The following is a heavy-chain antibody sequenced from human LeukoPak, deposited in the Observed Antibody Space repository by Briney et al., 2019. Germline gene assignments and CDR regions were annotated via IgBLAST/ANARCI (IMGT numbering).Heavy chain of an antibody. Sequence: GGSLRLSCAASGFTFRSYWMSWVRQAPGKGLEWVANINQGGSVKYYVDSVKGRFTISRDDAKNSLYVQMNSLRDEDTAVYYCARVDCSSTSCRYYYYYYYMDVWGKGTTVTVSS. CDR2: INQGGSVK. CDR3: ARVDCSSTSCRYYYYYYYMDV. CDR1: GFTFRSYW. J-gene: IGHJ6*03. D-gene: IGHD2-2*01. V-gene: IGHV3-7*01.